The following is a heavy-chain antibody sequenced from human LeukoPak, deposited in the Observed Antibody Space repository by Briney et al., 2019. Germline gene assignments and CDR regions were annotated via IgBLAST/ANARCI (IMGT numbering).Heavy chain of an antibody. CDR3: ARGPPLFDP. CDR2: ISISSSTI. Sequence: GGSLRLSCAASGFTFSSYDMNWIRQAPGKGLEWVSYISISSSTIYYADSVKDRFTISRDNAKNSLYLQMNSLRAEDTAIYYCARGPPLFDPWGQGTLVTVSS. V-gene: IGHV3-48*01. J-gene: IGHJ5*02. CDR1: GFTFSSYD.